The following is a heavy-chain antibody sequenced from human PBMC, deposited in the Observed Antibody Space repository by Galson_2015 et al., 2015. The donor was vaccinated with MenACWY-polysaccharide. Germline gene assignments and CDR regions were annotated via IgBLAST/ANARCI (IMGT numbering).Heavy chain of an antibody. Sequence: SVKVSCKASGYTFGSYAMNWVRQAPGQGLEWMGWINTNTGNPTSAPGFTERFVFSLDTSVSTAYLQISSLKAEDTAVYYCARESEYYDSFDGFDIWGQGTMVTVSS. CDR2: INTNTGNP. CDR1: GYTFGSYA. CDR3: ARESEYYDSFDGFDI. J-gene: IGHJ3*02. V-gene: IGHV7-4-1*02. D-gene: IGHD3-22*01.